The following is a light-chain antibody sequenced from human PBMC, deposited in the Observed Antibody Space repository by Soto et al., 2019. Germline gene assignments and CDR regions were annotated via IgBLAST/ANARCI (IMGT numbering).Light chain of an antibody. Sequence: DIQMTQSPSSLSASVGDRGTITCRASQGISNYLAWYQQKTGKVPKLLIYAASTLQSGVPSRFSGSGSGTDFTLTISRLQPEDVATYYCQKYNSAPWTFGQGTKVEIK. J-gene: IGKJ1*01. CDR1: QGISNY. CDR3: QKYNSAPWT. V-gene: IGKV1-27*01. CDR2: AAS.